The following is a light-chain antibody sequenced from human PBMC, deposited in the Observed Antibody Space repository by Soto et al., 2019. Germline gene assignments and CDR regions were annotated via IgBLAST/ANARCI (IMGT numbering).Light chain of an antibody. Sequence: QSALTQPASVSGSPGQSITISCTGTSSDVGSYNLVSWYQHHPGKAPKLMIYEGNKRPSGVSNRFSGSKSGNTASLTISGLQAEDEADYYCCSYAGSRTYVFGTGTKVTVL. CDR3: CSYAGSRTYV. V-gene: IGLV2-23*01. CDR2: EGN. CDR1: SSDVGSYNL. J-gene: IGLJ1*01.